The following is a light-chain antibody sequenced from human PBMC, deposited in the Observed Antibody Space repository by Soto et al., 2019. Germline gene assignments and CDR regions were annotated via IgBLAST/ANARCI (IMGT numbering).Light chain of an antibody. V-gene: IGLV2-8*01. CDR1: SSDVGGYNY. CDR2: EVS. Sequence: QSVLTQPPSASGSPGQSVTISCTGTSSDVGGYNYVSWYQQHPGKAPKLMISEVSKRPSGVPDRFSGSKSGNTASLTVSGLQAEDEADYYCSSYTNSITYVFGSGTKLTVL. J-gene: IGLJ1*01. CDR3: SSYTNSITYV.